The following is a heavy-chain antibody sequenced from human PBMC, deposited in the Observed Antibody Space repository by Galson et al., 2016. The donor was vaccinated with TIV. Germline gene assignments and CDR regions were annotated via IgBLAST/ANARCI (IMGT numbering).Heavy chain of an antibody. CDR1: GSRFSDYW. CDR3: ATLSSGWPNYFDN. V-gene: IGHV5-51*01. J-gene: IGHJ4*02. D-gene: IGHD6-19*01. Sequence: QSGAEVTKPGESLKISCRGPGSRFSDYWIGWVRQTPEEGLEWMGVIYPGASDTKYSPSFQGQVTISADKSINTAYLQWNRLKASDTAIYFCATLSSGWPNYFDNWGQRTQVIVSS. CDR2: IYPGASDT.